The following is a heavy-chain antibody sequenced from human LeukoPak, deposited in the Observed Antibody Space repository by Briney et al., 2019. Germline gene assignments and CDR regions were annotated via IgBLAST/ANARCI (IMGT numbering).Heavy chain of an antibody. Sequence: GGPLRLSCAASGFTFSSYAMHWVRQAPGKGLEYVSAISSNGGSTYYANSVKGRFTISRDNSKNTLYLQMGSLRPEDMAVYYCARGSGSYYDAFDIWGQGTMVTVSS. D-gene: IGHD3-10*01. CDR3: ARGSGSYYDAFDI. CDR1: GFTFSSYA. CDR2: ISSNGGST. J-gene: IGHJ3*02. V-gene: IGHV3-64*01.